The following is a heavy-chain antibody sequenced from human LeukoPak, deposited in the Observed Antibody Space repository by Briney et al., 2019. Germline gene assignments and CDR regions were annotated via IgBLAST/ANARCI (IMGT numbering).Heavy chain of an antibody. Sequence: GGSLRLSCAASGFTLSAHGMNWVRQAPGKGLEWVSSISSSSIYIYYGDSVKGRFTISRDNAKNSLYLQMNSLRAEDTAVYYCARGTLRIWGQGTLVTVSS. CDR2: ISSSSIYI. CDR3: ARGTLRI. D-gene: IGHD4-17*01. CDR1: GFTLSAHG. J-gene: IGHJ4*02. V-gene: IGHV3-21*01.